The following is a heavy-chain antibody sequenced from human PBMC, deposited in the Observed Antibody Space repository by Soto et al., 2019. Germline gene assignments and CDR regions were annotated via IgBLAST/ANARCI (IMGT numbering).Heavy chain of an antibody. D-gene: IGHD5-12*01. J-gene: IGHJ4*02. CDR1: GFTFSSYG. Sequence: GGSLRLSCAASGFTFSSYGMHWVRQAPGKGLEWVAVISYDGSNKYYADSVKGRFTISRDNSKNTLYLQMNSLRAEDTAVYYCAKEGGYSGYDYAYYFDYWGQGTLVTVSS. CDR3: AKEGGYSGYDYAYYFDY. CDR2: ISYDGSNK. V-gene: IGHV3-30*18.